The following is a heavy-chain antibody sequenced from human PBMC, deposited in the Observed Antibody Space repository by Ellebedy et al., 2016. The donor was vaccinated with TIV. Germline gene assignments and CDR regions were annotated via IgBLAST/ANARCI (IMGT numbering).Heavy chain of an antibody. Sequence: GGSLRLXXKGFGYSFTSYWIGWVRQMPGKGLEWMGIIHPGDSDTRYSPSFEGQVTISVDKSITTAYLQWGSLKASDTAIYYCARDWYFDLWGRGTLVTVSS. V-gene: IGHV5-51*01. CDR3: ARDWYFDL. J-gene: IGHJ2*01. CDR2: IHPGDSDT. CDR1: GYSFTSYW.